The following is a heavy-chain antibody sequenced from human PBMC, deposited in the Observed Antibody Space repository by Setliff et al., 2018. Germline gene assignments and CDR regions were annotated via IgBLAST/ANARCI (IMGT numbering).Heavy chain of an antibody. CDR2: VYYSGST. CDR1: GGSMIGYY. D-gene: IGHD1-1*01. J-gene: IGHJ6*02. Sequence: SETLSLTCTVSGGSMIGYYWTWIRQPPGKGLEWIGYVYYSGSTNYNPSLKSRVTISVDTSKNQFSLKLSSVTAADTAVYYCARGANSRGYYYGIEIWGQGTTVTVSS. CDR3: ARGANSRGYYYGIEI. V-gene: IGHV4-59*01.